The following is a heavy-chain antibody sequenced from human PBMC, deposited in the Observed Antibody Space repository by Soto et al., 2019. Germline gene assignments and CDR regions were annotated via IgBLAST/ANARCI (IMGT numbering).Heavy chain of an antibody. V-gene: IGHV4-59*08. Sequence: SETLSLTCTVSGGSISSYYWSWIRQPPGKGLEWIGYIYYSGSTNYNPSLKSRVTISVDTSKNQFSLTLSSVTAADTAVYYCARAPGGYDILTGYYWYFDLWGRGTLVTVSS. CDR2: IYYSGST. CDR1: GGSISSYY. J-gene: IGHJ2*01. CDR3: ARAPGGYDILTGYYWYFDL. D-gene: IGHD3-9*01.